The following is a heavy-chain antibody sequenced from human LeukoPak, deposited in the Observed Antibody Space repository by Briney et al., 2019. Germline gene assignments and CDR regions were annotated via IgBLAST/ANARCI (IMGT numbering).Heavy chain of an antibody. J-gene: IGHJ4*02. Sequence: GGSLRLSCAASRFSFTRHAMSWVRQAPGKGLEWVSTTGLESVHTLCADSVQGRFTVSRDNSRNTLDLQMDNLTVDDTAIYYCVRGDDIGKHPTRAYYFDIWGQGTLFSVSS. D-gene: IGHD3-10*01. CDR2: TGLESVHT. CDR3: VRGDDIGKHPTRAYYFDI. V-gene: IGHV3-23*01. CDR1: RFSFTRHA.